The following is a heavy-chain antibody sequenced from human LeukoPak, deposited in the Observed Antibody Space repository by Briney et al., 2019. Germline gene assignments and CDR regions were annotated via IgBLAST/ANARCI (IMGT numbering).Heavy chain of an antibody. CDR2: IYSGGST. Sequence: QPGGSLRLSCAASGFTVSSNYMSWVRQAPGEGLEWVSVIYSGGSTYYADSVKGRFTISRDNSKNTLYLQMNSLRAEDTAVYYCAREPYCSGGSCKHFDYWGQGTLVTVSS. CDR3: AREPYCSGGSCKHFDY. J-gene: IGHJ4*02. CDR1: GFTVSSNY. V-gene: IGHV3-66*01. D-gene: IGHD2-15*01.